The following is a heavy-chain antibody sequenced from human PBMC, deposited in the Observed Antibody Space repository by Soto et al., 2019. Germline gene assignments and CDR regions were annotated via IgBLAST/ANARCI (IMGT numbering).Heavy chain of an antibody. CDR2: INSDGSST. J-gene: IGHJ4*02. CDR3: ARVMVGAYHFDY. V-gene: IGHV3-74*01. Sequence: GGSLRLSCAASGFTFSSYLMHWVRQAPGKGLVWVSRINSDGSSTSYADSVKGRFTISRDNAKNTLYLQMNSLRAEDTAIYYCARVMVGAYHFDYWGQGTLVTVSS. D-gene: IGHD3-10*01. CDR1: GFTFSSYL.